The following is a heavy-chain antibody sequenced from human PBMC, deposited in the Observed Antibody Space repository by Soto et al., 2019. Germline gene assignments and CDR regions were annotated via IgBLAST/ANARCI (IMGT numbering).Heavy chain of an antibody. V-gene: IGHV3-74*01. Sequence: PGGSLRLSCAASGFTFSSYWMHWVRQAPGKGLVWVSRINSDGSSTSYADSVKGRFTISRDNAKNTLYLQMNSLRAEDTAVYYCAITERGWYSEGAFDIWGPGTMVTVSS. CDR1: GFTFSSYW. CDR2: INSDGSST. CDR3: AITERGWYSEGAFDI. J-gene: IGHJ3*02. D-gene: IGHD6-19*01.